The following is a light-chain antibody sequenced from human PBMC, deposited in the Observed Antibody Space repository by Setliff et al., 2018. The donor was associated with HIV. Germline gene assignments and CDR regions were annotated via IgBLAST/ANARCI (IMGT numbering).Light chain of an antibody. CDR1: SSDVGGYNF. J-gene: IGLJ3*02. V-gene: IGLV2-14*01. CDR3: SSYTSSFTLGGV. Sequence: ALTQPASVSGSPGQSITISCTGTSSDVGGYNFVSWYQQHPGKAPKLMLYEVSNRPSGVSNRFSGSKSGNTASLTISGLQAEDEADYYCSSYTSSFTLGGVFGGGTKVTVL. CDR2: EVS.